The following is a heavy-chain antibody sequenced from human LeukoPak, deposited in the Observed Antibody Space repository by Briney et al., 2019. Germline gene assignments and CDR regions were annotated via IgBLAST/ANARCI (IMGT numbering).Heavy chain of an antibody. D-gene: IGHD4-17*01. V-gene: IGHV3-23*01. CDR3: AKIDTFDYDTSGRHWLDS. J-gene: IGHJ5*01. CDR2: ISGSGGST. Sequence: GGSLRLSCAASGFTFSSYAMSWVRQAPGKGLEWVSAISGSGGSTYYADSVKGRFTISRDNSRNTLYLQMNSLRTEDTAVYYCAKIDTFDYDTSGRHWLDSWGQGTLVTVSS. CDR1: GFTFSSYA.